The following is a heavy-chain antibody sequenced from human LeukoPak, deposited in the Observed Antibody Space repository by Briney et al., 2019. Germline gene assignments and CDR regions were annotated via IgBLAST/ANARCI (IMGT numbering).Heavy chain of an antibody. V-gene: IGHV3-7*04. D-gene: IGHD3-16*01. Sequence: GGSLRLSCAASGLTFSKFWVTWVRQPPGKGLEWVANINEDGSAQSYVDSVKGRFTISRDNAKNSLFLQMNSLRVEDTAMYYCAGGGGLDYWGQGTLVTVSS. CDR2: INEDGSAQ. J-gene: IGHJ4*02. CDR3: AGGGGLDY. CDR1: GLTFSKFW.